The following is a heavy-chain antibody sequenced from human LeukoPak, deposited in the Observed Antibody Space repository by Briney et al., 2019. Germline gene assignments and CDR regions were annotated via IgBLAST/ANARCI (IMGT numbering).Heavy chain of an antibody. D-gene: IGHD1-1*01. CDR1: DYSISSGYY. Sequence: SETLSLTCTVSDYSISSGYYWGWIRQPPGKGLEWIWSIYHSGSTYYNPSHKSRVTISVDTSKNQFSLKLSSVTAADTAVYYCGSWIDYWGQGTLVTVSS. CDR3: GSWIDY. CDR2: IYHSGST. J-gene: IGHJ4*02. V-gene: IGHV4-38-2*02.